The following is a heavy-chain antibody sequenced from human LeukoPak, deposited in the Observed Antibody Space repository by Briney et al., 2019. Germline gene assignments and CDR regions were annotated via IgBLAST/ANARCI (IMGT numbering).Heavy chain of an antibody. D-gene: IGHD2-2*02. J-gene: IGHJ4*02. V-gene: IGHV3-53*01. CDR2: IYSGGST. CDR3: ARDPPGYCSSTSCHNGDY. Sequence: PGGSLRLSCAASGFTVSSNYMSWVRQAPGKGLEWVSVIYSGGSTYYADSVKGRFTISRDNSKNTLYLQMNSLRAEDTAVYYCARDPPGYCSSTSCHNGDYWGQGTLVTVSS. CDR1: GFTVSSNY.